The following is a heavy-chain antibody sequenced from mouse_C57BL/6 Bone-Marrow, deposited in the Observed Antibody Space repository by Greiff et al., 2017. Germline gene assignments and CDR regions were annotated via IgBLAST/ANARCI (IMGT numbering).Heavy chain of an antibody. V-gene: IGHV5-6*01. CDR3: ARPNWAWFAY. Sequence: EVMLVESGGDLVKPGGSLTLSCAASGFTFSSYGMSWVRQTPDKRLEWVATISSGGSYTYYPDSVKGRFTISRDNAKNTLYLQMSSLKSEDTAMYYCARPNWAWFAYWGQGTLVTVSA. D-gene: IGHD4-1*01. CDR1: GFTFSSYG. CDR2: ISSGGSYT. J-gene: IGHJ3*01.